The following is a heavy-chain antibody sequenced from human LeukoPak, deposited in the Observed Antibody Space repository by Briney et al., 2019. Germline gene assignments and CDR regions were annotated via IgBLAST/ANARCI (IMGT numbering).Heavy chain of an antibody. V-gene: IGHV3-23*01. J-gene: IGHJ4*02. CDR3: AKDANYLRSSGYLIPIDF. D-gene: IGHD3-22*01. CDR2: VSGNGLGT. Sequence: GGSLRLSCAASGFTFSRNAMNWVRQDPGERLECVAAVSGNGLGTYYADSVKGRFNISRDNSRNTLYLQMNSLRIEDTAFYYCAKDANYLRSSGYLIPIDFWGQGTLVTVSS. CDR1: GFTFSRNA.